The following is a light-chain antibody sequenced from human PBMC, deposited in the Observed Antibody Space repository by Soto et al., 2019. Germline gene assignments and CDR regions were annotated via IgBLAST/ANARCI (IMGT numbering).Light chain of an antibody. CDR1: QDIRNH. CDR3: LQDFNFPFT. Sequence: AIQMTQSPSSLSASVGDRVTITCRASQDIRNHLAWYQQKPGTAPKVLISAASSLQTGVPSRFSGSGSGTDFTLTISSLQPEDFATYYCLQDFNFPFTFGQGTKLGVK. CDR2: AAS. V-gene: IGKV1-6*01. J-gene: IGKJ2*01.